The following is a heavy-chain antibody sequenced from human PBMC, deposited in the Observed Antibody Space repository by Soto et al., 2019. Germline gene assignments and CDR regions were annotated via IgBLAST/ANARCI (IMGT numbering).Heavy chain of an antibody. Sequence: QVQLVESGGGVVQPGRSLRLSCAASGFTFSSYAMHWVRQAPGKGLEWVAVISYDGSNKYYADSVKGRFTISRDNSKNTLYLQMNSLRAEDTAVYYCARGGWAYWGQGTLVTVSS. V-gene: IGHV3-30-3*01. J-gene: IGHJ4*02. CDR1: GFTFSSYA. CDR2: ISYDGSNK. D-gene: IGHD3-16*01. CDR3: ARGGWAY.